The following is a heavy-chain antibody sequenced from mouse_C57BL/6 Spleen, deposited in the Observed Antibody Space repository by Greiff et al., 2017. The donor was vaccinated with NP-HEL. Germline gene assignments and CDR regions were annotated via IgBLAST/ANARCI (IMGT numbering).Heavy chain of an antibody. CDR3: ARQNPAGSSYLYAMDY. Sequence: EVMLVESGGGLVQPGGSLKLSCAASGFTFSDYYMYWVRQTPEKRLEWVAYISNGGGSTYYPDTVKGRFTISRDNAKNTLYLQMSRLKSEDTAMYYGARQNPAGSSYLYAMDYWGQGTSVTVSS. CDR1: GFTFSDYY. V-gene: IGHV5-12*01. CDR2: ISNGGGST. J-gene: IGHJ4*01. D-gene: IGHD1-1*01.